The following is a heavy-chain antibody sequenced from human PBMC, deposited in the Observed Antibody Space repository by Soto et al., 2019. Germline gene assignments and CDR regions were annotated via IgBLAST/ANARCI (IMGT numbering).Heavy chain of an antibody. Sequence: GGSLRLSCAASGFTFSSYGMHWVRQAPGKGLEWVAVIAYDGSNKYYADSVKGRFTISRDNSKNTLYLQMNSLRAEDTAVYYCAKDSTYDSSGYYYLNYWGQGTLVTVSS. D-gene: IGHD3-22*01. CDR3: AKDSTYDSSGYYYLNY. V-gene: IGHV3-30*18. CDR2: IAYDGSNK. J-gene: IGHJ4*02. CDR1: GFTFSSYG.